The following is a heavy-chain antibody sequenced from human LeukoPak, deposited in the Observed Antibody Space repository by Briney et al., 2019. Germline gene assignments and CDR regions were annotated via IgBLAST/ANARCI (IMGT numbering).Heavy chain of an antibody. CDR3: ARDPSDYYDSSGHSY. V-gene: IGHV3-9*01. CDR2: ISWDSGSK. CDR1: GFTFDDYA. J-gene: IGHJ4*02. Sequence: PGGSLRLSCAASGFTFDDYAMHWVRQAPGKGLEWVSGISWDSGSKVYADSLKGRFTISRDNTKNSLYLQMNSLRAEDTAVYYCARDPSDYYDSSGHSYWGQGTLVTVSS. D-gene: IGHD3-22*01.